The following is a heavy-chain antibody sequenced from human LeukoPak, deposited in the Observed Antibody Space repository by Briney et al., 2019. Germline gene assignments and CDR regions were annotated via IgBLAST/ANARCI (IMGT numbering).Heavy chain of an antibody. CDR2: IRRDGSST. Sequence: TGGSLRLSCGASGFTFSSHWMHWVRQVPGKGLVWVTRIRRDGSSTSYADSVKGRLTISRDNAKNTLYLQMSSLRAEDTAMYYCATISLSGWANDYWGQGTLVTVSS. D-gene: IGHD6-19*01. CDR3: ATISLSGWANDY. J-gene: IGHJ4*02. CDR1: GFTFSSHW. V-gene: IGHV3-74*01.